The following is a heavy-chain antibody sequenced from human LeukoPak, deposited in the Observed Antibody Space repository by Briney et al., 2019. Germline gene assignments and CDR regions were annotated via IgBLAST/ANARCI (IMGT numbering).Heavy chain of an antibody. V-gene: IGHV3-30*01. J-gene: IGHJ4*02. Sequence: LSXAXXGFTFSSYAMHWVRQAPGKGLEWVAVISYDGSNKYYADSVKGRFTISRDNSKNTLYLQMNSLRAEDTAVYYCARTGAVAAFDYWGQGTLVTVSS. CDR3: ARTGAVAAFDY. CDR2: ISYDGSNK. CDR1: GFTFSSYA. D-gene: IGHD6-19*01.